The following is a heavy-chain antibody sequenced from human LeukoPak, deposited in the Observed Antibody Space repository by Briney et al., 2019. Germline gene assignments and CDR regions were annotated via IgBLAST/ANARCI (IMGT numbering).Heavy chain of an antibody. CDR3: ARDLEGCSSTSCLYY. CDR2: IIPIFGTA. Sequence: GASVKVSCKASGGTFSSYAISWVRQAPGQGLEWMGGIIPIFGTANYAQKFQGRVTITADKSTSTAYMELSSLRSEDTAVYYCARDLEGCSSTSCLYYWGQGTLVTVSS. V-gene: IGHV1-69*06. J-gene: IGHJ4*02. CDR1: GGTFSSYA. D-gene: IGHD2-2*01.